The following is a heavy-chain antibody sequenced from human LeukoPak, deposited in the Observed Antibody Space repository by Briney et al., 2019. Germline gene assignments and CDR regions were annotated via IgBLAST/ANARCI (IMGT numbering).Heavy chain of an antibody. CDR3: ARGLRWYYYGSGRSYYFDY. D-gene: IGHD3-10*01. CDR2: INHSGST. J-gene: IGHJ4*02. CDR1: GGSFSGYY. V-gene: IGHV4-34*01. Sequence: SETLSLTCAVYGGSFSGYYWSWIRQPPGKGLEWIGEINHSGSTNYNPSLKSRATISVDTSKNQFSLKLSSVTAADTAVYYCARGLRWYYYGSGRSYYFDYWGQGTLVTVSS.